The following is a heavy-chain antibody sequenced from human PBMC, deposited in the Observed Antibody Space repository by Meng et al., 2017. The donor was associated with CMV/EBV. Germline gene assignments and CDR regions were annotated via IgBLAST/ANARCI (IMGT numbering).Heavy chain of an antibody. CDR1: GFTSSSYG. D-gene: IGHD5-18*01. Sequence: LSLTCAASGFTSSSYGMHWVRQAPGKGLEWVAFIRYDGSNKYYADSVKGRFTISRDNSKDTLYLQMNSLRAKDTAVYYCAKRKGGYSCADFDYWGQGTMVTVSS. CDR2: IRYDGSNK. CDR3: AKRKGGYSCADFDY. J-gene: IGHJ4*01. V-gene: IGHV3-30*02.